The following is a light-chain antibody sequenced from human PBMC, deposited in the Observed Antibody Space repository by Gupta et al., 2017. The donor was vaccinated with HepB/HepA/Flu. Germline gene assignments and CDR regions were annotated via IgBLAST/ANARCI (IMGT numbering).Light chain of an antibody. J-gene: IGKJ3*01. CDR1: QSISSY. CDR3: QQRDSTPLT. CDR2: AAS. Sequence: DIQMTQYPSSLSASVGDRVTITCRASQSISSYLNWYQQKPGTAPKLLIYAASSLQSGVPSRFSGSGSGTDFTLTISSLQPEDFATYYCQQRDSTPLTFGGGTKVDIK. V-gene: IGKV1-39*01.